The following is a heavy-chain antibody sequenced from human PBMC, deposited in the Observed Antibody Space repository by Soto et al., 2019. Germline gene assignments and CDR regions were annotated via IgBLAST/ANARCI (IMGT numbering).Heavy chain of an antibody. Sequence: SETLSLTCAVSGGSISSGGYSWSWIRQPPGKGLEWIGYIYHSGSTYYNPSLKSRVTISVDRSKNQFSLKLSSVTAADTAVYYCARDSYSSSWYPGWFDPWGQGTLVTVS. D-gene: IGHD6-13*01. V-gene: IGHV4-30-2*01. CDR1: GGSISSGGYS. CDR3: ARDSYSSSWYPGWFDP. CDR2: IYHSGST. J-gene: IGHJ5*02.